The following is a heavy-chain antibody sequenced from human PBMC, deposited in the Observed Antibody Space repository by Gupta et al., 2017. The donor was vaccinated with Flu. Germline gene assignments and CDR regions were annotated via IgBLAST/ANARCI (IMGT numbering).Heavy chain of an antibody. V-gene: IGHV4-39*01. D-gene: IGHD5-24*01. CDR2: IYYSGST. CDR1: GGSISSSSYY. J-gene: IGHJ3*02. Sequence: QLQLQESGPGLVKPSETLSLTCTVSGGSISSSSYYWGWIRQPPGKGLEWIGSIYYSGSTYYNPSLKSRVTISVDTSKNQFSLKLSSVTAADTAVYYCARMEMATIVVGAFDIWGQGTMVTVSS. CDR3: ARMEMATIVVGAFDI.